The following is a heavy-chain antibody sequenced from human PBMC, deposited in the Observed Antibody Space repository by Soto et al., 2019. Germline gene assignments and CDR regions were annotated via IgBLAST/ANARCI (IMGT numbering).Heavy chain of an antibody. V-gene: IGHV3-23*01. CDR1: GFTFSHYA. Sequence: EVQLLESGGGLVQPGGSLRLSCAASGFTFSHYAMSWVRQAPGKGLQWVSTIFGSGAPTHYADSVKGRFGISRDNSNNMLFLELNSLKDEDTAVYYCTRKASSWGFAFYLWGQGTRVAVSS. CDR2: IFGSGAPT. CDR3: TRKASSWGFAFYL. J-gene: IGHJ3*01. D-gene: IGHD3-16*01.